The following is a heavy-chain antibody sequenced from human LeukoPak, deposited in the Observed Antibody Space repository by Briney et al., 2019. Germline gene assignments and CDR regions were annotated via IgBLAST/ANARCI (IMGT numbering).Heavy chain of an antibody. CDR3: AKIGDTEDYGDYPTKPFDI. J-gene: IGHJ3*02. V-gene: IGHV3-23*01. CDR2: FSDSGVTT. Sequence: GGSLRLSCAASGFTFSTYAMSWVRQAPGKGLDWVAGFSDSGVTTYYADSVRGRFTISRDNSKSTLYLQMNSLRAEDTAVYYCAKIGDTEDYGDYPTKPFDIWGQGTMVTVSS. CDR1: GFTFSTYA. D-gene: IGHD4-17*01.